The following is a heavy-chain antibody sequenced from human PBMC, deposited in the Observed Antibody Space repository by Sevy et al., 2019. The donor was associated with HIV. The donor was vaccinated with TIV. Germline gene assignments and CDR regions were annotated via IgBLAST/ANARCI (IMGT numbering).Heavy chain of an antibody. CDR3: ARDRDLSGSYLEYYYYAMDV. D-gene: IGHD1-26*01. V-gene: IGHV1-46*01. J-gene: IGHJ6*02. Sequence: ASVKVSCKASGYTFITYYVHWVRQAPGQGLEWMGLIDPSGSTRYAQKFQGRVSMTGDTSTTTVYMELSSLTFEDTAVYYCARDRDLSGSYLEYYYYAMDVWGQGTTVTVSS. CDR2: IDPSGST. CDR1: GYTFITYY.